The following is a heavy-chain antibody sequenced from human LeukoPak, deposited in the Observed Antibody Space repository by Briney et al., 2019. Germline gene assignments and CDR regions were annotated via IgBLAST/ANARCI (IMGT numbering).Heavy chain of an antibody. Sequence: SETLSLTCTVSGGSISSYYWSWIRQPPGKGLEWIGYIYYSGSTNYNPSLKSRVTISVDTSKNQFSLKLSSVTAADTAVYYCARAAAGTNGAFDIWGQGTMVTVSS. CDR2: IYYSGST. D-gene: IGHD6-13*01. CDR3: ARAAAGTNGAFDI. V-gene: IGHV4-59*08. J-gene: IGHJ3*02. CDR1: GGSISSYY.